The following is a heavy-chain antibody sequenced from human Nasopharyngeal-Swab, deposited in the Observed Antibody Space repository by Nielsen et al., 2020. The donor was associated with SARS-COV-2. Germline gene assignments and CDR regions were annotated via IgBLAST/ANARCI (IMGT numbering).Heavy chain of an antibody. Sequence: WIRLPPAKGLDWVGRIKSKTDGGTTDYAAPVKGRFTISRDDSKNTLYLQMNSLKTEDTAVYYCTTVRYSSGWRGKTYYFDYWGQGTLVTVSS. CDR2: IKSKTDGGTT. V-gene: IGHV3-15*01. CDR3: TTVRYSSGWRGKTYYFDY. J-gene: IGHJ4*02. D-gene: IGHD6-19*01.